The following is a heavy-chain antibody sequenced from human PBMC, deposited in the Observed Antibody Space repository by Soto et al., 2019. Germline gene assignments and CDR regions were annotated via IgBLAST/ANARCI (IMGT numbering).Heavy chain of an antibody. CDR2: IIPXFGTA. V-gene: IGHV1-69*01. CDR3: ARDQSGGGY. J-gene: IGHJ4*02. D-gene: IGHD6-25*01. CDR1: GDTFSSYA. Sequence: SVKVSCKASGDTFSSYAISWVRQAPGQGLEWMXGIIPXFGTANYAQKXXGRVTITXXESKSTAYMELSSMRSEDTAVYYCARDQSGGGYWGQGTLVTVSS.